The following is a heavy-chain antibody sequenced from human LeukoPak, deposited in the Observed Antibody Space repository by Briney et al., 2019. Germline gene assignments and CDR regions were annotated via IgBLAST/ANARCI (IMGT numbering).Heavy chain of an antibody. CDR1: GFSFSTYW. D-gene: IGHD6-19*01. V-gene: IGHV3-74*01. J-gene: IGHJ4*02. Sequence: PGGSLRLSCSASGFSFSTYWMHWVRQAPGLGLEWVSRISGDGSAREYADSVKGRFTISRDNARSTLYLQMNSVRVDDTAMYYCAGYSSGWFFDYWGQGNLVTVSS. CDR2: ISGDGSAR. CDR3: AGYSSGWFFDY.